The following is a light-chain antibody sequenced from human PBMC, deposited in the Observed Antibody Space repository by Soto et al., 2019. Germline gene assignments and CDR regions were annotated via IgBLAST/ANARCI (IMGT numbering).Light chain of an antibody. Sequence: DIQMTQSPSSLSASVGDRVTITCRASQSISSYLNWYQQKQGKAPKLLIYAASSLQSGDPSRFSGSGSGTDFTLTIRSLQPEDFATYYCQQSYSTPWTCGQGTKVEIK. CDR1: QSISSY. V-gene: IGKV1-39*01. CDR2: AAS. J-gene: IGKJ1*01. CDR3: QQSYSTPWT.